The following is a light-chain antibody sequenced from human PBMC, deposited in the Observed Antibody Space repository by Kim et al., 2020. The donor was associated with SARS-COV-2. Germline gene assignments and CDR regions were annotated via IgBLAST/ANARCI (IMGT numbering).Light chain of an antibody. CDR1: QSVSSFY. Sequence: EIVLTQSPGTLSLSPVERATFSCRASQSVSSFYLAWYQQKPSQAPRLLIYGASIRATGIPDRFSGSGSGTDFTLTISRLEPEDFAVYYCQQYGSSPWTFGQGTKVDIK. J-gene: IGKJ1*01. CDR2: GAS. CDR3: QQYGSSPWT. V-gene: IGKV3-20*01.